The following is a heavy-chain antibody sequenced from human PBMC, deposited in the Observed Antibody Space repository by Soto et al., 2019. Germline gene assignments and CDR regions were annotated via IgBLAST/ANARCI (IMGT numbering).Heavy chain of an antibody. V-gene: IGHV1-18*01. J-gene: IGHJ6*02. CDR2: ISGYNGNT. CDR3: AREGPAPYYYYGMDV. Sequence: QVQLVQSRGEVKKPGASVKVSCKTSGYSFTTYGISWVRQAPGQGLEWMGWISGYNGNTNYAQNLQGIVTMTTDTSTSTAYMELRSLRSDDTAVYYCAREGPAPYYYYGMDVWGQGSTVTVS. CDR1: GYSFTTYG.